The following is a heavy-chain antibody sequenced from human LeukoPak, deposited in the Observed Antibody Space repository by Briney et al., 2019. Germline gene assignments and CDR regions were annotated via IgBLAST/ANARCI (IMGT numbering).Heavy chain of an antibody. CDR2: IIPIFGTA. CDR1: GYSFTSNY. CDR3: ARDQQGNWNHQFDP. D-gene: IGHD1-1*01. V-gene: IGHV1-69*13. Sequence: ASVKVSCKASGYSFTSNYIHWVRQAPGQGLEWMGGIIPIFGTANYAQKFQGRVTITADESTSTAYMELSSLRSEDTAVYYCARDQQGNWNHQFDPWGQGTLVTVSS. J-gene: IGHJ5*02.